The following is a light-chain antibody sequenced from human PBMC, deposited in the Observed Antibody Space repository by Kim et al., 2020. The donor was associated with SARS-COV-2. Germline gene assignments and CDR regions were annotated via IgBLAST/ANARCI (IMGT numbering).Light chain of an antibody. Sequence: LSPAENATLPCRTSQSVGSSYLAWYQGKPGQAPRLLIFGASSRATGIPDRFSGSGSGTDFTLTISRLEPEDFAVYYCQQYGSSPYTFGQGTKLEI. CDR2: GAS. V-gene: IGKV3-20*01. J-gene: IGKJ2*01. CDR3: QQYGSSPYT. CDR1: QSVGSSY.